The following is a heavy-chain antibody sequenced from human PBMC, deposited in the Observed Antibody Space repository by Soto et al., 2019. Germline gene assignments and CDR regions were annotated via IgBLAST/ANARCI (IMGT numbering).Heavy chain of an antibody. CDR3: AKLRGPTYYDYIWGSYRQDDFDY. CDR2: ISYDGSNK. Sequence: GGSLRLSCAASGFTFSSYGMHWVRQAPGKGLEWVAVISYDGSNKYYVDSVKGRFTISRDNSKNTLYLQMNSLRAEDTAVYYCAKLRGPTYYDYIWGSYRQDDFDYWGQGTLVTVSS. V-gene: IGHV3-30*18. J-gene: IGHJ4*02. D-gene: IGHD3-16*02. CDR1: GFTFSSYG.